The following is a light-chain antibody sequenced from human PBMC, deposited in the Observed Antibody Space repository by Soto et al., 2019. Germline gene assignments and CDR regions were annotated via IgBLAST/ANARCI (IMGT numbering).Light chain of an antibody. CDR2: EAS. CDR3: LQDYNYPRT. V-gene: IGKV1-6*01. J-gene: IGKJ1*01. CDR1: QDIGKD. Sequence: AIQMTQSPSSLSASVGDTVTFTCRASQDIGKDLGWYQQKPGEAPVLLIYEASTAQGGVPSRFTGSGSGTEFTLTISSLQPEDFATYYCLQDYNYPRTFGQGTRVEIK.